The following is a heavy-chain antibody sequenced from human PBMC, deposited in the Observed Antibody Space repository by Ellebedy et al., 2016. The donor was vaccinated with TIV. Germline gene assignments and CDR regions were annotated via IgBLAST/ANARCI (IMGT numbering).Heavy chain of an antibody. CDR2: ISAYNGNT. CDR3: ARSGDTSMAFTPSLDY. CDR1: GYTFTGYY. J-gene: IGHJ4*02. Sequence: AASVKVSCKASGYTFTGYYMHWVRQAPGQGLEWMGWISAYNGNTKYAQKLQGRVTMTTDTSASTAYMELSSLRSEDTAVYYCARSGDTSMAFTPSLDYWGQGTLVTVSS. D-gene: IGHD5-18*01. V-gene: IGHV1-18*04.